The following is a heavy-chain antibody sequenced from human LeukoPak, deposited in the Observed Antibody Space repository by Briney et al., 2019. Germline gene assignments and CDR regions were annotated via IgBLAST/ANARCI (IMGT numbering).Heavy chain of an antibody. Sequence: GGSLRLSCAASGFTFTSYSMNWVRQAPGKGLEWVSTISGGGGSTYYADSVKGRFTISRDNSKNTLYVQVNSLGTEDTAAYYCAKGSYYDSSGSFYFDYWGQGTLVTVSS. CDR2: ISGGGGST. J-gene: IGHJ4*02. D-gene: IGHD3-22*01. CDR1: GFTFTSYS. CDR3: AKGSYYDSSGSFYFDY. V-gene: IGHV3-23*01.